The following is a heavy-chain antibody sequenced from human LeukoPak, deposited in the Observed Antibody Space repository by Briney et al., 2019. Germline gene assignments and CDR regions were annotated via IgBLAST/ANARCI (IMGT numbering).Heavy chain of an antibody. CDR3: ARDTYYYGSGSPLAGFDH. V-gene: IGHV4-59*01. D-gene: IGHD3-10*01. J-gene: IGHJ4*02. Sequence: SETLSLTCSVSGGSIRSYSWSWIRQPPGKGLEWIGNVYDSGSTNYNPSLKSRVTISVDTPKNQFSLKLSSVTAADTAVYYCARDTYYYGSGSPLAGFDHWGQGTLVTVSS. CDR2: VYDSGST. CDR1: GGSIRSYS.